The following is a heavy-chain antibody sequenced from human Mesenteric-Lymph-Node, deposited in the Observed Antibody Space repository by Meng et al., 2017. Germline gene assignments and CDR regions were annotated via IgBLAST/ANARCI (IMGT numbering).Heavy chain of an antibody. V-gene: IGHV3-23*01. CDR2: ITGSGGNT. Sequence: EVQLLDSGGGLLQPGGSLRLSCAASGFTFSNYAMSWVRQAPGKGLEWVSVITGSGGNTYYADSMKGRFTISRDNSKNTLYLQMNSLRAEDTAVYYCAKASTVRGFDPWGQGTLVTVSS. J-gene: IGHJ5*02. CDR3: AKASTVRGFDP. D-gene: IGHD3-10*02. CDR1: GFTFSNYA.